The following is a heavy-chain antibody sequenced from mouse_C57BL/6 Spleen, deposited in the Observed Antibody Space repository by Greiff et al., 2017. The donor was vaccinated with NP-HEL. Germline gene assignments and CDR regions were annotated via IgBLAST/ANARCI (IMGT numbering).Heavy chain of an antibody. J-gene: IGHJ3*01. Sequence: VQLVESGAELARPGASVKLSCKASGYTFTSYGISWVKQRTGQGLEWIGEIYPRSGNTYYNEKFKGKATLTADKSSSTAYMELRSLTSEDSAVYFCAREEGYYLAYWGQGTLVTVSA. CDR1: GYTFTSYG. D-gene: IGHD1-1*01. CDR2: IYPRSGNT. V-gene: IGHV1-81*01. CDR3: AREEGYYLAY.